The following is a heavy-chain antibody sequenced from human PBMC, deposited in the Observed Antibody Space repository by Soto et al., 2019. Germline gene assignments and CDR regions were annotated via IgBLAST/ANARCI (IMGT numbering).Heavy chain of an antibody. CDR3: AKELVAVAGTMAGGMDV. D-gene: IGHD6-19*01. CDR1: GFTFSSYA. Sequence: EVQLLESGGGLVQPGGSLRLSCAASGFTFSSYAMSWVRQAPGKGLEWVSAISGSGGSTYYADSVKGRFTISRDNSKNTLYLQMNSLSAEDTAVYYCAKELVAVAGTMAGGMDVWGQGTTVTVSS. J-gene: IGHJ6*02. V-gene: IGHV3-23*01. CDR2: ISGSGGST.